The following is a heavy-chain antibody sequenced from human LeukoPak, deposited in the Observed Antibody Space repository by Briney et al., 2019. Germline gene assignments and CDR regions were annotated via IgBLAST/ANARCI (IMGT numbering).Heavy chain of an antibody. J-gene: IGHJ4*02. CDR1: GFTFSSYS. CDR2: ISRSSSTI. D-gene: IGHD4-17*01. V-gene: IGHV3-48*01. CDR3: ARASTTVTTFFGRRSYYFDY. Sequence: SGGSLRLSCAASGFTFSSYSMNWVRQAPGKGLEWVSYISRSSSTIYYADSVKGRFTISRDNAKNSLYLQMNSLRAEDTAVYYCARASTTVTTFFGRRSYYFDYWGQGTLVTVSS.